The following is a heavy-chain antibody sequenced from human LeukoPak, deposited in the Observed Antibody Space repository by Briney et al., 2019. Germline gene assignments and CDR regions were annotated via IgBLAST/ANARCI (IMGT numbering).Heavy chain of an antibody. CDR3: ARDGRYFDWFNWFDP. CDR2: INPNSGGT. V-gene: IGHV1-2*02. J-gene: IGHJ5*02. D-gene: IGHD3-9*01. Sequence: GASVKVSCKASGYTFTDCYMHWVRQAPGQGLEWMGWINPNSGGTNYAQKFQGRVTMTRDTSISTAYMELSRLRSDDTAVYYCARDGRYFDWFNWFDPWGQGTLVTVSS. CDR1: GYTFTDCY.